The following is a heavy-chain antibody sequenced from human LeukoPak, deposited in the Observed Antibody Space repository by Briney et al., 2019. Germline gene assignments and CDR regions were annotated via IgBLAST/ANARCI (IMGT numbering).Heavy chain of an antibody. CDR2: IYYSGST. D-gene: IGHD3-22*01. J-gene: IGHJ4*02. Sequence: SETLSLTCTVSGGSISSYYWSWIRQPPGKGLEWIGYIYYSGSTNYNPSLKSRVTISVDTSKNQFSLKLSSVTAADTAVYYCARTYYYDSSGYYTLEYYFDYWGQGTLVTVSS. CDR1: GGSISSYY. V-gene: IGHV4-59*01. CDR3: ARTYYYDSSGYYTLEYYFDY.